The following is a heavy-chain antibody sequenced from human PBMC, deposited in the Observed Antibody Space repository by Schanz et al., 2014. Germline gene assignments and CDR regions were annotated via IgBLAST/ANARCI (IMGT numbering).Heavy chain of an antibody. CDR1: GLTFTSAW. J-gene: IGHJ5*02. CDR3: ARPALWFGDNCFDP. CDR2: IKKDGSEK. D-gene: IGHD3-10*01. Sequence: EVQLVESGGGLVQPGGSLRLSCATSGLTFTSAWMSWVRQAPGKGLEWVANIKKDGSEKYYVDSVKGRFTISRDNANNTLCLQMNSLRAEDTAVYYCARPALWFGDNCFDPWGQGTLVNVSS. V-gene: IGHV3-7*01.